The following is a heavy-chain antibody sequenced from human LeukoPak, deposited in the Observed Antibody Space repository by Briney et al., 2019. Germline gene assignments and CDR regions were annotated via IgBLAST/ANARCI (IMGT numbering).Heavy chain of an antibody. J-gene: IGHJ5*02. D-gene: IGHD6-13*01. V-gene: IGHV4-38-2*02. Sequence: SETLSLTSTISGASINSGFYWGWIRQPPGKGLEWMVSFYKSGTTYYNSSLKSRVSISIDTSKTQFSLKLNSVTAADTAVYYCAGYLAGQPSGPNRWGPGTLVTVSS. CDR1: GASINSGFY. CDR2: FYKSGTT. CDR3: AGYLAGQPSGPNR.